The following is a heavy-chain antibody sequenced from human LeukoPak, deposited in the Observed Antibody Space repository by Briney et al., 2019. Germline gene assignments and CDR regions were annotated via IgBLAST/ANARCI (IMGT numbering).Heavy chain of an antibody. Sequence: GGSLRLSCAASGFTFSSYWMSWVRQAPGKGLEWVANIKQDGSEKYYVDSVEGRFTISRDNAKNSLYLQMNSLRAEDTAVYYCARDYSGSYYADAFDIWGQGTMVTVSS. J-gene: IGHJ3*02. D-gene: IGHD1-26*01. CDR3: ARDYSGSYYADAFDI. CDR1: GFTFSSYW. CDR2: IKQDGSEK. V-gene: IGHV3-7*01.